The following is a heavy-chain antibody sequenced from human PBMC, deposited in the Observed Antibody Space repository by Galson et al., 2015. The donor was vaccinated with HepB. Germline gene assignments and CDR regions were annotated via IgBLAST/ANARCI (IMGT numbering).Heavy chain of an antibody. V-gene: IGHV3-49*03. J-gene: IGHJ3*02. CDR2: IRSKAYGGTT. Sequence: SLRLSCAASGFAFGVYAMSWFRQAPGKGLEWVGFIRSKAYGGTTEYAASVKGRFTISRDDSKSIAYLQMNSLKTEDTAVYYCTRDHPDFGDAFDIWGQGTMVTVSS. D-gene: IGHD3-3*01. CDR1: GFAFGVYA. CDR3: TRDHPDFGDAFDI.